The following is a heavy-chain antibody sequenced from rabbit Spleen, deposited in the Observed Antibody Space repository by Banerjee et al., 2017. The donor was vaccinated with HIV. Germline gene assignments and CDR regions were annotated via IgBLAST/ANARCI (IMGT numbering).Heavy chain of an antibody. CDR1: GFSFSRAYD. CDR3: ARDTCSSVSSYGMDL. V-gene: IGHV1S40*01. Sequence: VESGGGLVKPGASLTLTCKASGFSFSRAYDMCWVRQAPGKGLEWIGTIFGSSTGTIDYASWAKGRFTCSKTSSTTVTLQMTRRTAADTATYFFARDTCSSVSSYGMDLWGPGTLVTVS. J-gene: IGHJ6*01. CDR2: IFGSSTGTI. D-gene: IGHD5-1*01.